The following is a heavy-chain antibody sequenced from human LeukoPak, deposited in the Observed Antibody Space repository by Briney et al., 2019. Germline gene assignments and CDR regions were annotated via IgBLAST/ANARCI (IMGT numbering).Heavy chain of an antibody. J-gene: IGHJ3*02. CDR1: GYTLTSYY. CDR3: ARGPTPQYCSSTSCYTGGAFDI. D-gene: IGHD2-2*02. V-gene: IGHV1-46*01. CDR2: INPSGGST. Sequence: ASVKVSCKASGYTLTSYYMHWVRQAPGQGLGWMGIINPSGGSTSYAQKFQGRVTMTRDTSTSTVYMELSSLRSEDTAVYYCARGPTPQYCSSTSCYTGGAFDIWGQGTMVTVSS.